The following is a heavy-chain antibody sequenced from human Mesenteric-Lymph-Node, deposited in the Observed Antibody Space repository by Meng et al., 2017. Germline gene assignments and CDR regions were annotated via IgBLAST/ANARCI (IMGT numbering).Heavy chain of an antibody. CDR1: GGSISSSNW. D-gene: IGHD1-14*01. J-gene: IGHJ4*02. V-gene: IGHV4-4*03. CDR2: IYHSGIT. CDR3: ARDPTGGEDHQRV. Sequence: VQLQGSGQGLGKPLGTLSTTRDVSGGSISSSNWWSWVRQPPGKGLEWIGKIYHSGITIYNPSLKSRVTMSVDNSKNQFSLKLNSMTAADTAVYYCARDPTGGEDHQRVWGQGTLVTVSS.